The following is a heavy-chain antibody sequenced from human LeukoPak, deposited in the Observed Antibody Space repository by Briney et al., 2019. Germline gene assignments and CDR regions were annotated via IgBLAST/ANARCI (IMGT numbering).Heavy chain of an antibody. CDR2: ISYDGSNK. D-gene: IGHD2-15*01. V-gene: IGHV3-30-3*01. CDR3: ARDRDCSGGSCYSTLFDY. Sequence: GRSLRLSCAASGFTFSSYAMHWVRQAPGKGLEWVAVISYDGSNKYYADSVKGRFTISRDNSKNTLYLQMNSLRAEDTAVYYCARDRDCSGGSCYSTLFDYWGQGTLVTVSS. CDR1: GFTFSSYA. J-gene: IGHJ4*02.